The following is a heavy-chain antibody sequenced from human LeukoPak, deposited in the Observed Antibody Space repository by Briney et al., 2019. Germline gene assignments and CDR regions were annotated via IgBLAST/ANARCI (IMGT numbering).Heavy chain of an antibody. Sequence: SQTLSLTCTVSGDSVTGGLYYWSWIRQSPGKGLEWMGYIYYSGSTKYNPSLKSRVTISEDTSKNQFSLKLSSVTAADTAVYYCARDRGGSTFDYWGQGTLVTVSS. CDR2: IYYSGST. D-gene: IGHD3-16*01. V-gene: IGHV4-61*01. CDR3: ARDRGGSTFDY. J-gene: IGHJ4*02. CDR1: GDSVTGGLYY.